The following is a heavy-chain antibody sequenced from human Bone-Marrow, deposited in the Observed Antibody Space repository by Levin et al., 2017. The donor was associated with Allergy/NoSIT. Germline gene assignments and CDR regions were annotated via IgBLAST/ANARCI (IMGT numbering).Heavy chain of an antibody. CDR2: ISYDGSNK. CDR3: AKDNSLEYSSSWYRNYYYGMDV. J-gene: IGHJ6*02. Sequence: QAGGSLRLSCAASGFTFSSYGMHWVRQAPGKGLEWVAVISYDGSNKYYADSVKGRFTISRDNSKNTLYLQMNSLRAEDTAVYYCAKDNSLEYSSSWYRNYYYGMDVWGQGTTVTVSS. V-gene: IGHV3-30*18. CDR1: GFTFSSYG. D-gene: IGHD6-13*01.